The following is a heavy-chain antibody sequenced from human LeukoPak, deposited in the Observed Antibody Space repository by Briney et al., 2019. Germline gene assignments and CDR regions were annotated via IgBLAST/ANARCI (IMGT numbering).Heavy chain of an antibody. Sequence: GGSLRLPCTVSTFTFNKAWMNWVRQSPGKGLEWVARIKSQPHGGTTDYAAAVKGRFTISRDDSKSTLYLQMNSLRSEDTAVYYCAREGWGYDSSGYYLDWGQGTLVTVSS. CDR1: TFTFNKAW. J-gene: IGHJ4*02. V-gene: IGHV3-15*07. CDR2: IKSQPHGGTT. D-gene: IGHD3-22*01. CDR3: AREGWGYDSSGYYLD.